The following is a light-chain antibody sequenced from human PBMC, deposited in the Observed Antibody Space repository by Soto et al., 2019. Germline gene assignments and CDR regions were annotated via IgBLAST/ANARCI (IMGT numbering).Light chain of an antibody. CDR1: SSDVGAYNY. Sequence: QSVLTQPASVTGSTGQSITISYTGTSSDVGAYNYVSWYQHHPGKAPKRMIYEVTNRPSGVSNRFSGSKSGNTASLTISGLLSEDEGDYYCSSYRSSARVFGTGTKVTVL. J-gene: IGLJ1*01. CDR3: SSYRSSARV. CDR2: EVT. V-gene: IGLV2-14*01.